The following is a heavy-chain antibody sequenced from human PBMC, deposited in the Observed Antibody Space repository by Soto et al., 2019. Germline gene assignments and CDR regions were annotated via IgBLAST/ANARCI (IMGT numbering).Heavy chain of an antibody. Sequence: QVQLRESGPGLVKPSQTLSLTCTVSGDSISSGDYYWSWIRQPSGKGLEWIGCIYYSGNTYYNPSLKSRFSISVVTSKNQFSLKLSSVSAVDSAVYYCAGDFKRYSSPPGPLEYWGLGTPVTVSS. CDR3: AGDFKRYSSPPGPLEY. CDR2: IYYSGNT. J-gene: IGHJ4*02. D-gene: IGHD6-13*01. CDR1: GDSISSGDYY. V-gene: IGHV4-30-4*01.